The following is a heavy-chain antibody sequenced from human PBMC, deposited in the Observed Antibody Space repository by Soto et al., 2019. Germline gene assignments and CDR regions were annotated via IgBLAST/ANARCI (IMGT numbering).Heavy chain of an antibody. CDR1: GGSVSSGSYY. D-gene: IGHD2-2*01. V-gene: IGHV4-61*01. Sequence: QVQLQESGPGLVKPSETLSLTCTVSGGSVSSGSYYWSWIRQPPGKGLEWIGYTHYSGSTNFNPSLKSRVTISVDTSKNQFSLRLSSVTAADTAVYYCARRLGYCSSTSCLRRSDYYYGMDVWGQGTTVTVSS. CDR3: ARRLGYCSSTSCLRRSDYYYGMDV. J-gene: IGHJ6*02. CDR2: THYSGST.